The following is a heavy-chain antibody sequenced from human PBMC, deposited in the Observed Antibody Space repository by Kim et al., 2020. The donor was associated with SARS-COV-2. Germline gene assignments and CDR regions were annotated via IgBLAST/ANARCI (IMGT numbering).Heavy chain of an antibody. CDR2: INSDGSST. V-gene: IGHV3-74*01. J-gene: IGHJ5*02. Sequence: GLVWVSRINSDGSSTSYADSVKGRFTISRDNAKNTLYLQMNSLRAEDTAVYYCAREVISFDWLSWWFDPWGQGTLVTVSS. D-gene: IGHD3-9*01. CDR3: AREVISFDWLSWWFDP.